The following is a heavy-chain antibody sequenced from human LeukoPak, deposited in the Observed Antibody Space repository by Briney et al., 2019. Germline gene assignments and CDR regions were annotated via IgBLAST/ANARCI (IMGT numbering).Heavy chain of an antibody. CDR3: ARAGALAGWFDP. V-gene: IGHV4-59*01. D-gene: IGHD6-19*01. CDR2: IYYSGST. Sequence: PSETLSLTCTVSGGSISSYYWSWIRQPPGKGLEWIGYIYYSGSTNYNPSLKSRVTISVDTSKNQFSLKLSSVTAADTAVYYCARAGALAGWFDPWGQGTLVTVSS. CDR1: GGSISSYY. J-gene: IGHJ5*02.